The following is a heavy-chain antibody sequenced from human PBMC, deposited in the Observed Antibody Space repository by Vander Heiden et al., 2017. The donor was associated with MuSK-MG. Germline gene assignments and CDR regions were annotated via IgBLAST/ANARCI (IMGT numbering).Heavy chain of an antibody. V-gene: IGHV3-23*01. J-gene: IGHJ4*02. CDR2: ISGSGGST. D-gene: IGHD3-9*01. CDR3: AKSYDILTELGY. Sequence: EVQLLESAGGLVQPGGSLRLSCAASGSTFSSYAMSWVRQAPGKGLEWVSAISGSGGSTYYADSVKGRFTISRDNSKNTLYLQMNSLRAEDTAVYYCAKSYDILTELGYWGQGTLVTVSS. CDR1: GSTFSSYA.